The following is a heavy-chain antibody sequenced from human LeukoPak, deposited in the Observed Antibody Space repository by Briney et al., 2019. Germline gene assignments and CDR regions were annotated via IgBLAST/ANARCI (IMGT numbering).Heavy chain of an antibody. V-gene: IGHV3-7*01. CDR3: ARDPRGSEYSHFDS. CDR1: GFSFSSSY. J-gene: IGHJ4*02. CDR2: IKQDGNEK. D-gene: IGHD3-10*01. Sequence: GGSLRLSCVASGFSFSSSYMSWDRQAPGKGLEWVANIKQDGNEKHYVDSVKGRFTISRDNAKSSLCLQMNSLRAEDTAVYYCARDPRGSEYSHFDSWGQGTLVTVSS.